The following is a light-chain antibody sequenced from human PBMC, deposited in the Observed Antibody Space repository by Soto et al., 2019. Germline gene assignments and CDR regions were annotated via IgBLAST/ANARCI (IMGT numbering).Light chain of an antibody. CDR3: GTWDNSLSIWV. CDR1: SSNIGNNY. CDR2: ENN. V-gene: IGLV1-51*02. Sequence: QAVLTQPPSVSAAPGQKVSISCSGTSSNIGNNYVSWYQQLPGTAPKLLIYENNERPSGIPERFSGSQSGTSATLGITGLQTGDEADYYCGTWDNSLSIWVFGGGTKLTVL. J-gene: IGLJ3*02.